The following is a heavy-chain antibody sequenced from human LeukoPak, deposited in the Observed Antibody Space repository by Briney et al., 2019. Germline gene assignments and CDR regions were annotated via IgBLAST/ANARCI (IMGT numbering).Heavy chain of an antibody. CDR3: AKDRGNTMVLAY. D-gene: IGHD3-10*01. J-gene: IGHJ4*02. CDR2: ISYDGSNK. V-gene: IGHV3-30*18. Sequence: GGSLRLSCAASGFTFSSYCMHWVRQAPGKGLEWVAVISYDGSNKYYADSVKGRFTISRDNSKNTLYLQMNSLRAEDTAVYYCAKDRGNTMVLAYWGQGTLVTVSS. CDR1: GFTFSSYC.